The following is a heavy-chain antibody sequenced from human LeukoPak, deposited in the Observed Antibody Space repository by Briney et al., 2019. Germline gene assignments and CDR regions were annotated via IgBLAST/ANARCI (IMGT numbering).Heavy chain of an antibody. CDR3: TKGLWAGVSAARD. Sequence: HPGGSLRLSCAASGFTVSSNYMSWVRQAPGKGLEWVSGIYTGGDTYYADSGKDRFTISRDNSKNTLYLQMNSLRAEDTAVYYCTKGLWAGVSAARDWGQGTLVTVSS. CDR2: IYTGGDT. J-gene: IGHJ4*02. V-gene: IGHV3-66*01. CDR1: GFTVSSNY. D-gene: IGHD3-10*01.